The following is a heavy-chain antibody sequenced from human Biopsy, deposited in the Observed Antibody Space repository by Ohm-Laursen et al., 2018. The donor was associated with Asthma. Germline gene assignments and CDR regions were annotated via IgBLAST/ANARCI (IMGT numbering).Heavy chain of an antibody. CDR2: IIPISLTP. J-gene: IGHJ3*01. D-gene: IGHD3-22*01. Sequence: AASVNVSCKASGYTFTSYGISWVRQAPGQGLEWMGGIIPISLTPSYARRFRGRVTISADEYTRTAYMELSSLRSEDTAVYYCARDPSYFDPSVEGWHLWGQGTMVTVSS. V-gene: IGHV1-69*13. CDR3: ARDPSYFDPSVEGWHL. CDR1: GYTFTSYG.